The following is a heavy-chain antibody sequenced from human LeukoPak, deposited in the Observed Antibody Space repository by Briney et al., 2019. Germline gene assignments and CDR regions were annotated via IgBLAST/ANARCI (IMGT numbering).Heavy chain of an antibody. D-gene: IGHD3-22*01. J-gene: IGHJ4*02. V-gene: IGHV3-66*01. CDR2: IYSGGST. Sequence: GGSLRLSCAASGFTVSSNYMSWVRQAPGKGLEWVSVIYSGGSTYYADSVKGRFTISRDNSKNTLYLQMNSLRAEDTAVYYCASEDDSSSYYHGVYWGQGTLVTVSS. CDR1: GFTVSSNY. CDR3: ASEDDSSSYYHGVY.